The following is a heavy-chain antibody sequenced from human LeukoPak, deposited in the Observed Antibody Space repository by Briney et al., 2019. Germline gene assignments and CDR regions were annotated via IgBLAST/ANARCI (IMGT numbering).Heavy chain of an antibody. V-gene: IGHV4-4*09. D-gene: IGHD4-17*01. J-gene: IGHJ5*02. CDR1: GGSISSYY. CDR3: ARQDYGDGGWFDP. CDR2: IYTSGST. Sequence: SETLSLTCTVSGGSISSYYWSWIRQPPGKGLEWIGYIYTSGSTNYNPSLKSRVTISVDTSKNQFSLKLSSVTAADTAVYYCARQDYGDGGWFDPWGQGTLVTVPS.